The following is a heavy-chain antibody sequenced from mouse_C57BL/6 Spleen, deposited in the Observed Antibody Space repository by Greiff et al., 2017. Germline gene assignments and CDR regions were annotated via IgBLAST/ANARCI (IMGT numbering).Heavy chain of an antibody. CDR2: INPSSGYT. CDR1: GYTFNSYW. V-gene: IGHV1-7*01. D-gene: IGHD2-3*01. J-gene: IGHJ3*01. Sequence: QVQLKESGAELAKPGASVKLSCKASGYTFNSYWMHWVKQRPGQGLEWIGYINPSSGYTKYNQKFKDKATLTADKSSSTAYMQLSSLTYEDSAVYYCARIYDGYYGEFAYWGQGTLVTVSA. CDR3: ARIYDGYYGEFAY.